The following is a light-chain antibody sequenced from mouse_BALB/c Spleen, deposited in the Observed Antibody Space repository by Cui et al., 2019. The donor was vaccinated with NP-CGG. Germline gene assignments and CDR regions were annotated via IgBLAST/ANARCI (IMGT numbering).Light chain of an antibody. CDR3: ALWYSNHWV. V-gene: IGLV1*01. CDR2: GTN. J-gene: IGLJ1*01. Sequence: QAVVTQESALTTSPGETVTLTCRSSTGAVTTSNYANWVQEKPDHLFTGLIGGTNNRAPGVPARFSGSLIGDKAALTITRAQTEDEAIYFCALWYSNHWVFGGGTKVTVL. CDR1: TGAVTTSNY.